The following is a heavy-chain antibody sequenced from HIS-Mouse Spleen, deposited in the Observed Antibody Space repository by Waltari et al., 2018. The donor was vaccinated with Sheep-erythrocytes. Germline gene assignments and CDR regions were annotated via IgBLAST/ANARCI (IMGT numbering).Heavy chain of an antibody. V-gene: IGHV4-38-2*02. CDR3: ASQPNWGYWYFDL. D-gene: IGHD7-27*01. CDR2: IYHSGST. Sequence: QVQLQESGPGLVKPSETLSLTCTVSGYSISSGYYWGWIRQPPGKGLGWIGSIYHSGSTSSNPSLKSRVTISVDTSKNQFSLKLSSVTAADTAVYYCASQPNWGYWYFDLWGRGTLVTVSS. J-gene: IGHJ2*01. CDR1: GYSISSGYY.